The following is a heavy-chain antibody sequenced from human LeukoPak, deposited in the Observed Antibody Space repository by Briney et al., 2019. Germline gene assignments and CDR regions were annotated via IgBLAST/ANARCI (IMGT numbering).Heavy chain of an antibody. V-gene: IGHV3-30*18. CDR1: GFTVSSNS. CDR2: ISYDGSDK. Sequence: GGSLRLSCTVSGFTVSSNSMSWVRQAPGKGLEWVALISYDGSDKGYADSVKGRFTISRDNSRNTLYLQMNSLRAEDTAVYYCAKGYSSGLYKLYYFDFWGQGTLVTVSS. J-gene: IGHJ4*02. D-gene: IGHD6-19*01. CDR3: AKGYSSGLYKLYYFDF.